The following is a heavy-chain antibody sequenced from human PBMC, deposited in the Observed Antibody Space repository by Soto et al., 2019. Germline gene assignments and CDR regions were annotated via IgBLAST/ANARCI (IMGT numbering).Heavy chain of an antibody. J-gene: IGHJ4*02. V-gene: IGHV3-23*01. D-gene: IGHD2-2*01. CDR2: ISGTGGGT. CDR1: GFTFSRYA. Sequence: EVQLLESGGDLIQPGGSLRLSCAASGFTFSRYAMSWVRQVPGQGLEWVSGISGTGGGTYYADSVKGRFTIYRDKSKNTLYLQMSSLKAEDTAIYYCAKRDWSGCSGTQCYVYDNWGQGTLVTVFS. CDR3: AKRDWSGCSGTQCYVYDN.